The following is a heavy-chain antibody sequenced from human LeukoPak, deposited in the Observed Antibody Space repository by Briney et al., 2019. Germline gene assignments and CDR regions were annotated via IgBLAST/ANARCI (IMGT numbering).Heavy chain of an antibody. D-gene: IGHD6-19*01. V-gene: IGHV3-23*01. Sequence: GGSLRLSCAASGFSFRNYAMAWVRQAPGKGLEWVSVISDSGDTTYYADSVKGRFTISRGNSKNTLYLQMNSLRAEDTAVYYCAKDRRRTSGWYVFDYWGQGTLVTVSS. CDR2: ISDSGDTT. CDR3: AKDRRRTSGWYVFDY. J-gene: IGHJ4*02. CDR1: GFSFRNYA.